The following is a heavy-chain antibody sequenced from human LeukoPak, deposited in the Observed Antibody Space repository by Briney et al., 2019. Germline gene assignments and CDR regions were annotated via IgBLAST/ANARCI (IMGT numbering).Heavy chain of an antibody. J-gene: IGHJ4*02. CDR2: ISNTGSTI. CDR3: AREATGFDY. Sequence: PGGSLRLSCTASGFTFSSYEMNWVRQAPGKGLEWVSYISNTGSTIYYADSVKGRFTISRDNAKNSLYLQMNSLRAEDTAVYYCAREATGFDYWGQGILVTVSS. CDR1: GFTFSSYE. V-gene: IGHV3-48*03.